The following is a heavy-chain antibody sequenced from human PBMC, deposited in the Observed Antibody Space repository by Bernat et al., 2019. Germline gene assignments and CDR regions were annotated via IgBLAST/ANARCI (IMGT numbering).Heavy chain of an antibody. CDR1: GGSISSSSYY. Sequence: QLQLQESGPGLVKPSETLSLTCTVSGGSISSSSYYWGWIRQPPGKGLEWIGSIYYSGSTYYNPSLKSRVTISVDTSKNQFSLKLSSVTAADTAMYYCARHQHAARRFDYWGQGTLVTVSS. J-gene: IGHJ4*02. D-gene: IGHD6-6*01. CDR2: IYYSGST. CDR3: ARHQHAARRFDY. V-gene: IGHV4-39*01.